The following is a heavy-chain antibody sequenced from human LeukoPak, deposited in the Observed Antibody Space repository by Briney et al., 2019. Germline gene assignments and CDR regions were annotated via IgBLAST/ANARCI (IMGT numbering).Heavy chain of an antibody. CDR2: IVVGSGNT. D-gene: IGHD6-19*01. CDR3: AADSGIAVANY. Sequence: SVKVSCTASVFTFTSSAMQWVRQARGQRLEWIGWIVVGSGNTNYAQKFQERVTITRDMSTSTAYMELSSLRSEDTAVYYCAADSGIAVANYWGQGTLVTVSS. V-gene: IGHV1-58*02. J-gene: IGHJ4*02. CDR1: VFTFTSSA.